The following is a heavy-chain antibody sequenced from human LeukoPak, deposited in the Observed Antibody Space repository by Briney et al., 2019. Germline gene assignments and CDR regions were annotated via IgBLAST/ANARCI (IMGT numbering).Heavy chain of an antibody. CDR3: AKDRGYSYGYYYGMDV. D-gene: IGHD5-18*01. CDR2: ISWDGGST. V-gene: IGHV3-43D*03. J-gene: IGHJ6*02. CDR1: GFTLSTDS. Sequence: GGSLRLSCAASGFTLSTDSMNWVRQAPGKGLEWVSLISWDGGSTYYADSVKGRFTISRDNSKNSLYLQMNSLRAEDTALYYCAKDRGYSYGYYYGMDVWGQGTTVTVSS.